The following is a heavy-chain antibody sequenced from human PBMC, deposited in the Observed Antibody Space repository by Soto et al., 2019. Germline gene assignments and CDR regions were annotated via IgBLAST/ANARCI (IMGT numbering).Heavy chain of an antibody. Sequence: QVQLQQSGPGLVKPSQTLSLTCVISGDSVSSNSAAWNWIRQSPSRGLEWLGRTYYRSKWYNDYAVSVKSRISINADTSTNQFSLQLNSVTPEDTAVYYCARTGYSSSWFFDYWGQGTLVTVSS. CDR3: ARTGYSSSWFFDY. CDR1: GDSVSSNSAA. D-gene: IGHD6-13*01. J-gene: IGHJ4*02. V-gene: IGHV6-1*01. CDR2: TYYRSKWYN.